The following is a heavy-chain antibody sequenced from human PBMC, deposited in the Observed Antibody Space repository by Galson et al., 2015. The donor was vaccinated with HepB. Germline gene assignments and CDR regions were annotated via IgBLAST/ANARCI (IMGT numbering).Heavy chain of an antibody. CDR3: ARTDYGGRGGGARY. CDR1: GFSLNTNGMC. D-gene: IGHD4-23*01. CDR2: VDWDDDK. J-gene: IGHJ4*02. V-gene: IGHV2-70*11. Sequence: PALVKPTQTLTLTCTFSGFSLNTNGMCVSWIRQPPGKALEWLARVDWDDDKYYSSSLRTRLTISKDTSKNQVVLTMTNMDPLDTATYYCARTDYGGRGGGARYWGQGTLVTVSS.